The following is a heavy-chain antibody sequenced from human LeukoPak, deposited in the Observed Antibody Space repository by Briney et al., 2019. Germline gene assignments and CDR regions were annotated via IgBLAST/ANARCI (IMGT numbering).Heavy chain of an antibody. D-gene: IGHD3-22*01. CDR3: ARANSFDSSGYYFDY. CDR2: IRSKTYRGTT. J-gene: IGHJ4*02. CDR1: GFTFGNYA. V-gene: IGHV3-49*03. Sequence: GGSLRLSCTASGFTFGNYALSWFRQAPGKGLEWVAFIRSKTYRGTTEYAASVKGRFTISRDDSKSIAYLQMNSLKTEDTAVYYCARANSFDSSGYYFDYWGQGTLVTVSP.